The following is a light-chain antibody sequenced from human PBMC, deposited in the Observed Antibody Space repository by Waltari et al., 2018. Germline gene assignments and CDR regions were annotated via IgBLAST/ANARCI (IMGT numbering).Light chain of an antibody. CDR2: KAS. Sequence: DIQMTQSPYTLSASVGDRVTLTCRASQSISSWLAWFQQKPGKTPKLLIQKASSLESGVPSRFSGSGSGTEFTLTISSLQPDDFATYYCQQYSSFWTFGQGTKVEIK. V-gene: IGKV1-5*03. CDR1: QSISSW. J-gene: IGKJ1*01. CDR3: QQYSSFWT.